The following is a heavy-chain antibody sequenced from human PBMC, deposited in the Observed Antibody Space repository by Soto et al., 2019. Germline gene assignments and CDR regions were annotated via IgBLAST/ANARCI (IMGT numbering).Heavy chain of an antibody. CDR2: ISSTSDYI. V-gene: IGHV3-21*01. CDR1: GITFSTYN. J-gene: IGHJ4*02. CDR3: ARGPGRTGVRFDY. D-gene: IGHD2-15*01. Sequence: LRLSCAASGITFSTYNMNWVRQAPGKGLEWVSSISSTSDYIYYTDSVKGRFTISRDNAKNSLYLQMNGLRAEDTAVYYCARGPGRTGVRFDYWGQGTLVTVSS.